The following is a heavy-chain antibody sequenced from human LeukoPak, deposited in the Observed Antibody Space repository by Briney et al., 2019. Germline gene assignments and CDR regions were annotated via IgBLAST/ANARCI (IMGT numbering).Heavy chain of an antibody. Sequence: SETLSLTCTVSGGSISSYYWSWIRQPPGKGLEWIGYIYYSGSTNYNPSLKSRVTISVDTSKNQFSLKLSSVTAADTAVYYCARHPSRYFDFDYWGQGTLVTVSS. V-gene: IGHV4-59*08. J-gene: IGHJ4*02. CDR2: IYYSGST. CDR3: ARHPSRYFDFDY. D-gene: IGHD3-9*01. CDR1: GGSISSYY.